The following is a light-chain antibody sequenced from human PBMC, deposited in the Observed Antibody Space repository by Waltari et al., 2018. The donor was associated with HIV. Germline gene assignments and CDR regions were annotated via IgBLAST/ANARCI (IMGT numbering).Light chain of an antibody. CDR1: QSVSSD. Sequence: IVLTQSPGTLSLSPGERATFSCRASQSVSSDLAWYHQRPGQAPRPLIYGASTRATGIPDRFSGSGSGTDFTLTINSLEPEDFAVYYCQHYTSSPTWTFGQGTKVEIK. J-gene: IGKJ1*01. CDR3: QHYTSSPTWT. CDR2: GAS. V-gene: IGKV3-20*01.